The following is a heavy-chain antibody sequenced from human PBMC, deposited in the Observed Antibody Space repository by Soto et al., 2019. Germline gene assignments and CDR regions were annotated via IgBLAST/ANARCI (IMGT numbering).Heavy chain of an antibody. V-gene: IGHV4-31*03. CDR3: ARDTPRSDYGDFLNFDYYYGMDV. D-gene: IGHD4-17*01. Sequence: QVQLQESGPGLVKPSQTLSLTCTVSGGSISSGGYYWSWIRQHPGKGLEWIGYIYYSGSTYYNPSLKSRVTISVDTSKNQFSLKLSSVTAADTAVYYCARDTPRSDYGDFLNFDYYYGMDVWGQGTTVTVSS. CDR1: GGSISSGGYY. J-gene: IGHJ6*02. CDR2: IYYSGST.